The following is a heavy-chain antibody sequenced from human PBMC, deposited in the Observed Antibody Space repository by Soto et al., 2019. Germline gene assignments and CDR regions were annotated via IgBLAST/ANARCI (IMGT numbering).Heavy chain of an antibody. CDR1: GFTFSSYA. CDR3: AKARGVIIRYYYYGMDV. CDR2: ISGSGGST. V-gene: IGHV3-23*01. J-gene: IGHJ6*02. Sequence: GGSLRLSSAASGFTFSSYAMSWVRQAPGKGLEWVSAISGSGGSTYYADSVKGRFTISRDNSKNTLYLQMNSLRAEDTAVYYCAKARGVIIRYYYYGMDVWGQGTTVTVSS. D-gene: IGHD3-10*01.